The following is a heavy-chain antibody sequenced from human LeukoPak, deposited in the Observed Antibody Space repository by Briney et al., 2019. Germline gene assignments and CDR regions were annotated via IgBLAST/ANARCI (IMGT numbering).Heavy chain of an antibody. CDR2: VFDSGGT. D-gene: IGHD6-13*01. CDR1: GGSISNSW. Sequence: PSETLSLTCTVSGGSISNSWWSWIRQPPGKGLEWIGYVFDSGGTNYNPSLKSRVTISVDTSKKQFSLKLSSVTAADTAVYYCARGYSSSWNYFDYWGQGTLVTVSS. V-gene: IGHV4-59*01. CDR3: ARGYSSSWNYFDY. J-gene: IGHJ4*02.